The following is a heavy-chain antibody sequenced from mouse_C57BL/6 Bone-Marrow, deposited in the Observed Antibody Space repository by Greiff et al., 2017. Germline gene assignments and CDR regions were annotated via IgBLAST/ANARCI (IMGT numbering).Heavy chain of an antibody. CDR2: IYPRSGNT. D-gene: IGHD1-1*01. J-gene: IGHJ4*01. CDR3: ALSNYYGSYAMDY. V-gene: IGHV1-81*01. CDR1: GYTFTSYG. Sequence: VQLQQSGAELARPGASVKLSCKASGYTFTSYGISWVKQRTGQGLEWIGEIYPRSGNTYYNEKFKGKATLTADKSSSPAYMELRSLTSEDSAVYFCALSNYYGSYAMDYWGQGTSVTVSS.